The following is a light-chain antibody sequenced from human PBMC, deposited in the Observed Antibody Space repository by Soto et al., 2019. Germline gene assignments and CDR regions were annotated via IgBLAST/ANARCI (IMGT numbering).Light chain of an antibody. CDR2: DVT. CDR3: SSYTSSSALV. Sequence: QSALTQPASVSGSPGQSITLSCTGTSSDVGGYDYVSWYQQYSGKAPKLMIFDVTNRPSGVSNRFSGSKSGNTASLTISGLQAEDEADYYCSSYTSSSALVFGTGTKVTVL. CDR1: SSDVGGYDY. V-gene: IGLV2-14*03. J-gene: IGLJ1*01.